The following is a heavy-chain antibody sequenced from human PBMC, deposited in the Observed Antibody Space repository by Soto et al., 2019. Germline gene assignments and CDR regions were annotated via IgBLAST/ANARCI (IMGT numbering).Heavy chain of an antibody. CDR1: GASISIGGYF. CDR2: IYYNGST. J-gene: IGHJ6*02. V-gene: IGHV4-31*03. D-gene: IGHD3-10*01. CDR3: ATDEYFGSEIDFYYYAMDV. Sequence: TLSLTCTVSGASISIGGYFRSWIRQHPGKGLEWIGHIYYNGSTYYNPSLKSRLTISVDTSKNEFSLRLTSVTAADTAVYFCATDEYFGSEIDFYYYAMDVWGQGTTVTVSS.